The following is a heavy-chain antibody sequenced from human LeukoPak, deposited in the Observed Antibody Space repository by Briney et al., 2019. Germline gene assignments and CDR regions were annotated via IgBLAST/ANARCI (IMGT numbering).Heavy chain of an antibody. CDR1: GYAFTSYG. V-gene: IGHV1-18*01. D-gene: IGHD6-19*01. Sequence: GASVKVSCKASGYAFTSYGISWVRQAPGQGLEWMGWISAYNGNTNYVQELQGRVTMTTDTSTSTAYMELRSLRSDDTAVYYCATVAVAGDLDYWGQGTLVTVSS. J-gene: IGHJ4*02. CDR2: ISAYNGNT. CDR3: ATVAVAGDLDY.